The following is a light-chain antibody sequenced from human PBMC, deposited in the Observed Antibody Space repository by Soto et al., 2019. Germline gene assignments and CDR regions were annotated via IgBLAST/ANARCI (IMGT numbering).Light chain of an antibody. CDR1: SSDVGTYNY. CDR2: EVS. Sequence: QSVLTQPASVSGSPRQSITISCTGTSSDVGTYNYVSWYQHHPGKAPKLIIYEVSNRPSGVSSRFSGSKSGSTASLTISGLQAEDEADYHCTSYTRDTALVFGTGTKVTVL. CDR3: TSYTRDTALV. J-gene: IGLJ1*01. V-gene: IGLV2-14*01.